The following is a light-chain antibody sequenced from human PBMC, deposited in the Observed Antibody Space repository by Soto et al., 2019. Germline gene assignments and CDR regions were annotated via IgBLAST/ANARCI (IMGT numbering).Light chain of an antibody. J-gene: IGKJ2*01. V-gene: IGKV1-5*01. Sequence: DMQMTQSPSTLSASVGDRVTFTCRASQNINRWLAWYQQRPGKAPKLLMYYASTLESGVPSRFSVSGSGTELTLTISSLQPDDYATYYYQRYNSLFCQGTKLEIK. CDR1: QNINRW. CDR3: QRYNSL. CDR2: YAS.